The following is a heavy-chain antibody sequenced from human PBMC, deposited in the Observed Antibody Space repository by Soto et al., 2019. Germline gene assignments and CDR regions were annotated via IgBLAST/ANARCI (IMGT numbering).Heavy chain of an antibody. Sequence: SLRLSCAASGFTFDDYAMHWVRQAPGKGLEWVSGISWDSGSIIYADSVKGRFIISRDNAKNSLYLQMNSLRAEDTAVYYCAKDTYYHDSSGYYVFDYWGQGTLVTVSS. J-gene: IGHJ4*02. CDR3: AKDTYYHDSSGYYVFDY. D-gene: IGHD3-22*01. CDR2: ISWDSGSI. V-gene: IGHV3-9*01. CDR1: GFTFDDYA.